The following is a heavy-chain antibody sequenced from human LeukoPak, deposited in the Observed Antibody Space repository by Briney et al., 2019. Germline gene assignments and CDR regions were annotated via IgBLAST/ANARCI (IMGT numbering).Heavy chain of an antibody. CDR3: APDLWFGEFALDY. V-gene: IGHV4-39*01. CDR1: GGSTSSSSYY. J-gene: IGHJ4*02. Sequence: PSETLPLTCIVSGGSTSSSSYYWGWIRQPPGKGLEWIGSIYYSGSTYYNPSLKSRVTISVDTSKNQFSLKLSSVTAADTAVYYCAPDLWFGEFALDYWGQGTLVTVSS. D-gene: IGHD3-10*01. CDR2: IYYSGST.